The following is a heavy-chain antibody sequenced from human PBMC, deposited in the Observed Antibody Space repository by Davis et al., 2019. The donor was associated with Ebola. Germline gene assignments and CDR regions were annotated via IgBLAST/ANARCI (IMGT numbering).Heavy chain of an antibody. Sequence: ASVTVSCKASGYTFTAYYTHWVRQAPGQGLEWMGWINHYSGVTRYAQKYEGRVTMTRDTSIRTAYMELSSLRSDDTAVYFCARVLLSGFDLDYWGQGTLVTVSS. D-gene: IGHD5-12*01. CDR1: GYTFTAYY. J-gene: IGHJ4*02. V-gene: IGHV1-2*02. CDR2: INHYSGVT. CDR3: ARVLLSGFDLDY.